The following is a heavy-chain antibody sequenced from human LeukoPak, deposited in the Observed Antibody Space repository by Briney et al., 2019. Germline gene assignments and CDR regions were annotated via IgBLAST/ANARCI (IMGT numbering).Heavy chain of an antibody. Sequence: ASVKVSCKVSGYTLTELSMHWVRQAPGQGLEWMGWINPNSGGTNYAQKFQGRVTMTRDTSISTAYMELSRLRSDDTAVYYCARGLGIAVAGTGYWGQGTLVTVSS. J-gene: IGHJ4*02. CDR1: GYTLTELS. CDR2: INPNSGGT. D-gene: IGHD6-19*01. V-gene: IGHV1-2*02. CDR3: ARGLGIAVAGTGY.